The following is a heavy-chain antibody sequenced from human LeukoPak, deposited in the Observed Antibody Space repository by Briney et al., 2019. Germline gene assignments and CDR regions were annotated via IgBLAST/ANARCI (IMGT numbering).Heavy chain of an antibody. J-gene: IGHJ4*02. D-gene: IGHD3-10*01. V-gene: IGHV3-30*18. CDR2: ISYNGSNK. Sequence: PGRSLRLSCAAPRFTFSSYGMHWVRLAPGKGLEWVAVISYNGSNKYYADSVKGRFTISRDNSKNTLYLQMNSLRAEDTAVYYCAKDLVTGSLDYWGQGTLVTVSS. CDR1: RFTFSSYG. CDR3: AKDLVTGSLDY.